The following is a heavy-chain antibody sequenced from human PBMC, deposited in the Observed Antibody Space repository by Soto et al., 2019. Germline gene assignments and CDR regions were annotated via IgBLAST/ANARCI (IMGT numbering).Heavy chain of an antibody. CDR2: IFYSGST. CDR1: GGSISSSSYY. CDR3: ARHLTYCSAGSCYSDFPYYGMDV. Sequence: QLQLQESGPGLVKPSETLSLTCTVSGGSISSSSYYWGWIRQPPGKGLEWIGSIFYSGSTYYNPSLQGRAAISVDTSKNQFSLKLSSVTAADTAVYYCARHLTYCSAGSCYSDFPYYGMDVWGQGTTVTVSS. J-gene: IGHJ6*02. D-gene: IGHD2-15*01. V-gene: IGHV4-39*01.